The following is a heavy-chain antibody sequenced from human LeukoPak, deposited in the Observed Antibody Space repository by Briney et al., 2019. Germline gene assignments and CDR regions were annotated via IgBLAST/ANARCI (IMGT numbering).Heavy chain of an antibody. Sequence: PSETLSLTCAVYGGSFSGYYWSWIRQPPGKGLEWIGEINHSGSTNYNPSLKSRVTISVETSKNQFSFKLSSVTAADTAVYYCARVRYRMATHYYYGMDVWGQGTTVTVSS. D-gene: IGHD3-16*02. CDR1: GGSFSGYY. J-gene: IGHJ6*02. V-gene: IGHV4-34*01. CDR2: INHSGST. CDR3: ARVRYRMATHYYYGMDV.